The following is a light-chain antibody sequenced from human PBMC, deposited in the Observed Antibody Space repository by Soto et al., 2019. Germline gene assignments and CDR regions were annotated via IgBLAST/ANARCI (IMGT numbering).Light chain of an antibody. CDR3: QQRSNWPPEVT. V-gene: IGKV3-11*01. Sequence: EIVLTQSPDTLSLSPGERATLSCRASQSVSSSLAWYQQKPGQAPRLLIYDASNRATGIPARFSGRGSGTDFTLTISSLEPEDFAVYYCQQRSNWPPEVTFGPGTKVDIK. J-gene: IGKJ3*01. CDR2: DAS. CDR1: QSVSSS.